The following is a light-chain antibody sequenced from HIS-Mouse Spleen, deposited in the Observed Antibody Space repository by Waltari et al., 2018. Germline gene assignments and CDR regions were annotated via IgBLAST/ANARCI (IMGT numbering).Light chain of an antibody. CDR3: YSTDSSGNHRV. CDR2: EDS. Sequence: SYELTQPPSVSVSPGQTARITCSGDALPKNYAYWYQQKSGQAPVLVIYEDSKRPSGIQERFSGASSGTMATLTISGAQVEDEADYYCYSTDSSGNHRVFGGGTKLTVL. V-gene: IGLV3-10*01. CDR1: ALPKNY. J-gene: IGLJ2*01.